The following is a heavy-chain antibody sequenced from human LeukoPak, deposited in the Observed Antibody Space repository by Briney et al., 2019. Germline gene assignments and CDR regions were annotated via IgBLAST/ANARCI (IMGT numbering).Heavy chain of an antibody. CDR3: ARDPGGFDS. J-gene: IGHJ4*02. Sequence: GGSLRLSCAASGFTFSRYNMNWVRQAPGKGLEWVSSISSSETYIFYADSVEGRFTISRDNSKNSLYLQMDSLRAEDTAVYCCARDPGGFDSWGQGTLVTVSS. CDR1: GFTFSRYN. CDR2: ISSSETYI. V-gene: IGHV3-21*01. D-gene: IGHD2-8*02.